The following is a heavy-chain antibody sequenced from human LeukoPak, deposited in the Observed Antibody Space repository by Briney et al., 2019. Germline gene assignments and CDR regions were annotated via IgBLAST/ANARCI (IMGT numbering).Heavy chain of an antibody. D-gene: IGHD6-13*01. CDR2: IYPGDSDT. CDR3: TRTGYSSRWAIDN. Sequence: GESLKISCKGSGYSFTSFWIGWVRQMPGKGLEWMGIIYPGDSDTRYSPSFQGQVTISADKSISTAYLQWSSLKASDTAMYYCTRTGYSSRWAIDNWGQGTLVTVSS. V-gene: IGHV5-51*01. CDR1: GYSFTSFW. J-gene: IGHJ4*02.